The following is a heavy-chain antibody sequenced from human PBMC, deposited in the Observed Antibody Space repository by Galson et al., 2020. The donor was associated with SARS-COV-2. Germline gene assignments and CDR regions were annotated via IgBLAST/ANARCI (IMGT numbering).Heavy chain of an antibody. D-gene: IGHD1-26*01. CDR3: ARHIVGATNVGY. Sequence: GGSLRLSCAASGFTFSDYYMSWIRQAPGKGLEWVSYISSTVSTIYYADSVKGRFTISRDNARNSLYLQMNSLRAEDTAMYYCARHIVGATNVGYWGQGTRVTVSS. CDR1: GFTFSDYY. J-gene: IGHJ4*02. V-gene: IGHV3-11*01. CDR2: ISSTVSTI.